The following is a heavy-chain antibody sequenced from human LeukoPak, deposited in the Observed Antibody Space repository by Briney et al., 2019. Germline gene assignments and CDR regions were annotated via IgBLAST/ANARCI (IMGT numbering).Heavy chain of an antibody. J-gene: IGHJ4*02. V-gene: IGHV3-21*01. D-gene: IGHD3-10*01. CDR3: ARVSGSGSYYTPLDY. CDR1: GFTFSSHV. Sequence: GGSLRLSCAASGFTFSSHVISWVRQTPGKGLEWVSAISTSSGRTYYADSVKGRFTISRDNAKNSLYLQMNSLRAEDTAVYYCARVSGSGSYYTPLDYWGQGTLVTVSS. CDR2: ISTSSGRT.